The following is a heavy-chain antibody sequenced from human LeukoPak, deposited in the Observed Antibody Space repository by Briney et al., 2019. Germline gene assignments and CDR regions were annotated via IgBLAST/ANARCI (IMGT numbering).Heavy chain of an antibody. CDR3: ARDLPSPVPGKNYFDS. V-gene: IGHV1-69*17. Sequence: ASVKVSCKASGGTFSSHGVTWVRQAPGQGLEWMGRVIPTFNIRNYARKFQGRATITADKSTSTGYMELSSLRSEDTAVYYCARDLPSPVPGKNYFDSWGQGTLVIVSS. J-gene: IGHJ4*02. CDR1: GGTFSSHG. D-gene: IGHD6-19*01. CDR2: VIPTFNIR.